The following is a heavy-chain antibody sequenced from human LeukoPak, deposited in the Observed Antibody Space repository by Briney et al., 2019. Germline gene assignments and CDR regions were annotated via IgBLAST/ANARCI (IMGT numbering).Heavy chain of an antibody. CDR2: FDPEDGET. J-gene: IGHJ4*02. V-gene: IGHV1-24*01. Sequence: GASVKVSCKVSGYTLTELSMHWVRQAPGKGLEWMGGFDPEDGETIYAQKFQGRVTMTEDTSTETAYMELSSLRSEDTAVYYCATTSIAVADFDYWGQGTLVTVSS. CDR1: GYTLTELS. D-gene: IGHD6-19*01. CDR3: ATTSIAVADFDY.